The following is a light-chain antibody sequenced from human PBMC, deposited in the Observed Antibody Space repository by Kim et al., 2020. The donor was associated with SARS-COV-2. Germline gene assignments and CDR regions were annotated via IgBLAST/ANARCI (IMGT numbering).Light chain of an antibody. J-gene: IGKJ5*01. CDR3: MQSTHWPHT. Sequence: ASFSCRSSQSLVYSDGYIYLNWFQQRPGQSPMRLFYKISNRDSGVPDRFSGSGSGTDFTLKISRVEAEDVVVYYCMQSTHWPHTFGQGTRLEIK. CDR2: KIS. V-gene: IGKV2-30*01. CDR1: QSLVYSDGYIY.